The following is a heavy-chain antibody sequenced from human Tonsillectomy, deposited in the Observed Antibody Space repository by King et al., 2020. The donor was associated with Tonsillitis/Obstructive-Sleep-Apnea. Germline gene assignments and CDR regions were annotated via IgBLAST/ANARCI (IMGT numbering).Heavy chain of an antibody. J-gene: IGHJ4*02. Sequence: VQLVESGAEVKKPGASVKVSCKASGHTFTSYGISWVRQAPGQGLEWMGWISAYNGDTNYAQKLQGRLTMTTDTSTSTAYMELRSLRSDDTAVYYCARDSMSHYFDTSAYYTFHYWGQGTLVTVSS. CDR1: GHTFTSYG. CDR3: ARDSMSHYFDTSAYYTFHY. D-gene: IGHD3-22*01. CDR2: ISAYNGDT. V-gene: IGHV1-18*01.